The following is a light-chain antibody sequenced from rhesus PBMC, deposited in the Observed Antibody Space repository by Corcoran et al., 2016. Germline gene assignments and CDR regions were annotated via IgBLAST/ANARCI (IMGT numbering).Light chain of an antibody. CDR1: QKIYSH. CDR3: QQYYDNPRT. J-gene: IGKJ1*01. CDR2: GTS. Sequence: DIQMTQSPPALSASVGDRVTISCRASQKIYSHLAWSQQKPGKAPKFLIYGTSSLQTGIPSRFSVSGSRTDFTLTIISLKPEDPATYYGQQYYDNPRTFGRGTKVEIK. V-gene: IGKV1S12*01.